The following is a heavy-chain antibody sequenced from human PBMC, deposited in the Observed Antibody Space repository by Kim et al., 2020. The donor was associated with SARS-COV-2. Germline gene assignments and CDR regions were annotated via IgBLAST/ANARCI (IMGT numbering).Heavy chain of an antibody. V-gene: IGHV3-23*01. Sequence: ENGGNTYYADSVKGRFTISRDNSKNTLYLQMNSLRAEDTAIYYCAKTVQGYWGQGTLVTVSS. CDR3: AKTVQGY. CDR2: ENGGNT. J-gene: IGHJ4*02.